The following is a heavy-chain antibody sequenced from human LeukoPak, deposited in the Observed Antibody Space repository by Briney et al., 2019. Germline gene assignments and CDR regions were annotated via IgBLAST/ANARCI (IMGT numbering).Heavy chain of an antibody. CDR2: IGSRGAYT. CDR3: ARGGLNFDAFDI. Sequence: GGSLRLSCAASGFTFSSYSMNWVRQAPGKGLEWVSSIGSRGAYTYYADSVMGRFTISRDNTKNSLYLQMNSLRAGDTAVYYCARGGLNFDAFDIWGQGTMVTVSS. V-gene: IGHV3-21*01. D-gene: IGHD1-7*01. CDR1: GFTFSSYS. J-gene: IGHJ3*02.